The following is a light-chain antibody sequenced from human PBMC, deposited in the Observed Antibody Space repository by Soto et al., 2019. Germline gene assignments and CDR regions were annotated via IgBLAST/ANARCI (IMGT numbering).Light chain of an antibody. V-gene: IGKV3-15*01. CDR2: GTS. Sequence: ETVMTQSPATLSVSPGERDTLSCRASQSVSSNLAWYQQKPGQAPRLLIYGTSTRATGIPARFSGSGSGTEFTLTLSSLQSEDFAVYYCQQYNNWPLTFGGGAKVEIK. CDR3: QQYNNWPLT. J-gene: IGKJ4*01. CDR1: QSVSSN.